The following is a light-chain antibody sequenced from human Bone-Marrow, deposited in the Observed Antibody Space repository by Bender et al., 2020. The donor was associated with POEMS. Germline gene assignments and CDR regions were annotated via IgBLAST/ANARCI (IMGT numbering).Light chain of an antibody. CDR2: KDR. V-gene: IGLV3-1*01. Sequence: GQTASITCSGDKLGDKYVCWYQQKPGQSPVLVIYKDRMRASGIPERFSGSNSGYTATLTISGTQTMDEADYYCQAWDSGTAVFGGGTRVTVL. CDR1: KLGDKY. CDR3: QAWDSGTAV. J-gene: IGLJ3*02.